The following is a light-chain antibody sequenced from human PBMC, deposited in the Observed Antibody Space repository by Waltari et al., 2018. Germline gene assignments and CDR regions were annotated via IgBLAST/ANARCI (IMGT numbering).Light chain of an antibody. V-gene: IGKV3D-15*01. Sequence: EIVMTQSPATLSVSLGERATLSCRASQSVSSNLAWYQQKPGQAPRLLIYGASTRATGIPARFSGSGSGTEVTLTISSLQSEDFAVYYCEQYNNWPPWTFGQGTKVEIK. J-gene: IGKJ1*01. CDR1: QSVSSN. CDR2: GAS. CDR3: EQYNNWPPWT.